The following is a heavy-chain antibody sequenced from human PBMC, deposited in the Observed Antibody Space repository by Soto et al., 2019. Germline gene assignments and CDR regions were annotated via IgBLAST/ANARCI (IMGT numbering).Heavy chain of an antibody. CDR1: GYTFTSYA. Sequence: ASVKVSCKASGYTFTSYAMHWVRQAPGQRLEWMGWINAGNGNTKYSQKFQGRVTITRDTSASTAYMELSSLRSEDTAVYYCARDLGYCSGGSCYSLNWFDPWGQGTLVTVS. J-gene: IGHJ5*02. CDR2: INAGNGNT. D-gene: IGHD2-15*01. CDR3: ARDLGYCSGGSCYSLNWFDP. V-gene: IGHV1-3*01.